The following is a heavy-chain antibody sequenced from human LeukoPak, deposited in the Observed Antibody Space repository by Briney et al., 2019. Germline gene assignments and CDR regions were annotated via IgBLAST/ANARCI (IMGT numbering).Heavy chain of an antibody. V-gene: IGHV3-33*01. CDR3: ARGYGHDY. D-gene: IGHD3-16*01. CDR1: GFTFSSYG. Sequence: GGSLRLSCAASGFTFSSYGMHWVRQAPGKGLEWVAIMWYDGSNKYYADSVKGRFTISRDNAKNTLYLQMNSLRAEDTAVYYCARGYGHDYWGQGTLVTVSS. J-gene: IGHJ4*02. CDR2: MWYDGSNK.